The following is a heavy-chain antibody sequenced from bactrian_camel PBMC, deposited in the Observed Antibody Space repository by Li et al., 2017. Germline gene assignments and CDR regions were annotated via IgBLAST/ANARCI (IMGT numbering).Heavy chain of an antibody. D-gene: IGHD3*01. Sequence: DVQLVESGGGSVQAGESLRLSCVVSGYRYSTYCMGWFRQVPGNEREPLASIDSDGRTSVADSVKGRFTITKDNNNNTLYLQMNSLKPEDTAMYYCAAQHKGYYCLADEFHNWGQGTQVTVS. J-gene: IGHJ4*01. CDR1: GYRYSTYC. CDR2: IDSDGRT. CDR3: AAQHKGYYCLADEFHN. V-gene: IGHV3S42*01.